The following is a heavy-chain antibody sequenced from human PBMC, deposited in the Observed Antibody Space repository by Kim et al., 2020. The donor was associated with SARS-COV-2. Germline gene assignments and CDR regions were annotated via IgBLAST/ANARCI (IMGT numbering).Heavy chain of an antibody. Sequence: SETLSLTCTVSGGSISSGGYYWSWIRQHPGKGLEWIGYIYYSGSTYYNPYLKSRVTISVDTSKNQFSLKLSSVTAADTAVYYCARNYGSGSYVHFDYWGQGTLVTVSS. D-gene: IGHD3-10*01. CDR1: GGSISSGGYY. V-gene: IGHV4-31*03. J-gene: IGHJ4*02. CDR2: IYYSGST. CDR3: ARNYGSGSYVHFDY.